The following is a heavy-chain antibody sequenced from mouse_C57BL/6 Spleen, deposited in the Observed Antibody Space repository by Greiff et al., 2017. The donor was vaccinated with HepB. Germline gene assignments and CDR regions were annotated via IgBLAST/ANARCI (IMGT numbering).Heavy chain of an antibody. V-gene: IGHV1-55*01. CDR1: GYTFTSYW. CDR2: IYPGSGST. Sequence: QVQLQQPGAELVKPGASVKMSCKASGYTFTSYWITWVKQRPGQGLEWIGDIYPGSGSTNYNEKFKSKATLTVDTSSSTAYMQLSSLTSEDSAVYYCARGDDYDVAWFAYWGQGTLVTVSA. CDR3: ARGDDYDVAWFAY. D-gene: IGHD2-4*01. J-gene: IGHJ3*01.